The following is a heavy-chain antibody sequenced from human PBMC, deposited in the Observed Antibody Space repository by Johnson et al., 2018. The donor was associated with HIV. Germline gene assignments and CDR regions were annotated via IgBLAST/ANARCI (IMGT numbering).Heavy chain of an antibody. V-gene: IGHV3-13*01. D-gene: IGHD7-27*01. CDR1: GFIFSSYD. J-gene: IGHJ3*02. Sequence: VQLVESGGGLVQPGGSLRLSCAASGFIFSSYDMHWVRQATGRGLEWVSGTGTAGDTYYPGSAKGRFTISRDNSKNTLYLQMNSLRAEDTAVYYCARVGLTGAQTGDAFDIWGQGTMVTVSS. CDR3: ARVGLTGAQTGDAFDI. CDR2: TGTAGDT.